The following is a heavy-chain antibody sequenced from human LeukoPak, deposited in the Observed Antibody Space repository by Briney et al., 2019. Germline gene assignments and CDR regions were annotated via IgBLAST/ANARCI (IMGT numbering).Heavy chain of an antibody. V-gene: IGHV1-8*01. J-gene: IGHJ5*02. Sequence: VASVKVSCKASGYTFTSYDINWGRQATGQGIEWMGWMNPNSGNTGYAQKFQGRVTMTRNTSISTAYMELSSLRSEDTAVYYCARDSAYSFNWFDPWGQGTLVTVSS. CDR2: MNPNSGNT. D-gene: IGHD5-18*01. CDR3: ARDSAYSFNWFDP. CDR1: GYTFTSYD.